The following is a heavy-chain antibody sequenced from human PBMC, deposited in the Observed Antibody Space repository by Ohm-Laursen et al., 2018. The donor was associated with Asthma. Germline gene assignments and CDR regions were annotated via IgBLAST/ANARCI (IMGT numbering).Heavy chain of an antibody. V-gene: IGHV3-7*01. CDR2: IYPDGGEK. J-gene: IGHJ5*02. D-gene: IGHD2-8*02. CDR1: GLPFSNFW. Sequence: SLRLSCAASGLPFSNFWMSWVRQAPGKGLEWVANIYPDGGEKYYVDSVDGRFTISRDNAKNSLYLEMNSLRAEDTAVYYCARDYCTGGFCPKAFDPWGQGTLVTVSS. CDR3: ARDYCTGGFCPKAFDP.